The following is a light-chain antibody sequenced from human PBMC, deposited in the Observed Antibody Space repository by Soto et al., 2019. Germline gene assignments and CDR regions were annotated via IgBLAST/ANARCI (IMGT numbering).Light chain of an antibody. J-gene: IGKJ1*01. CDR1: QSVSNSY. V-gene: IGKV3-20*01. CDR2: GAS. Sequence: EIVLTQSPGTLSLSPWDRATLSCRASQSVSNSYLAWYQQRPGQAPRLLIYGASSRAAGIPDRFSGSGSGTDFTLTISRLEPEDFAVYYCQQYYNWWTFGQGTKVDIK. CDR3: QQYYNWWT.